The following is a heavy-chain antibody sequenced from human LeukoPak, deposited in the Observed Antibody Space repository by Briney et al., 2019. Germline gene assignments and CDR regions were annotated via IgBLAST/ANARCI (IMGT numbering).Heavy chain of an antibody. D-gene: IGHD2-15*01. CDR3: ARGAPGSYCSGGSCPYFDY. J-gene: IGHJ4*02. V-gene: IGHV1-8*01. CDR2: MNPNSGNT. CDR1: GYTFTSYD. Sequence: ASVKVSCKASGYTFTSYDINWVRQATGQGLEWMGWMNPNSGNTGYGQKFQGRVTMTRNTSISTAYMELSSLGSEDTAVYYCARGAPGSYCSGGSCPYFDYWGQGTLVAVSS.